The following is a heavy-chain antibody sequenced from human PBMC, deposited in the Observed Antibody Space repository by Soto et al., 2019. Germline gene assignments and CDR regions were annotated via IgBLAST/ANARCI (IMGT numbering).Heavy chain of an antibody. CDR3: ARGQSSGWTALDY. J-gene: IGHJ4*02. Sequence: ASVKVSCKASGYSFINYAMFWVRQAPGQRLEWMGWINAASGNTKYSQKFQGRVTITRDTLASTAYMELSSLRSEDTAIYYCARGQSSGWTALDYWGQGALVTVS. CDR1: GYSFINYA. D-gene: IGHD6-25*01. CDR2: INAASGNT. V-gene: IGHV1-3*01.